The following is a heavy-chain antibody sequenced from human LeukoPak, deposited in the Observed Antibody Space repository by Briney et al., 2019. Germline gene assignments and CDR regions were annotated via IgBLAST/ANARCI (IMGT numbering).Heavy chain of an antibody. CDR3: ARDPPREQCLAYWYFDL. J-gene: IGHJ2*01. Sequence: SVKVSCKASGGTFGSYAISWVRQAPGQGLEWMGRIIPILGIANYAQKFQGRVTITADKSTSTAYMELSSLRSEDTAVYYCARDPPREQCLAYWYFDLWGRGTLVTVSS. CDR1: GGTFGSYA. V-gene: IGHV1-69*04. D-gene: IGHD6-19*01. CDR2: IIPILGIA.